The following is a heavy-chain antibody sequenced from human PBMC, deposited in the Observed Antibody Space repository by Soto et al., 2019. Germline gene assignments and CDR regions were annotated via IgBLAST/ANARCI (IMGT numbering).Heavy chain of an antibody. J-gene: IGHJ5*02. CDR3: ARINWNYAGWFDP. CDR1: GGSISSSSYY. CDR2: IYYSGST. Sequence: SETLSLTCTVSGGSISSSSYYWGWIRQPPGKGLEWIGSIYYSGSTYYNPSLKSRVTISVDTSKNQFSLKLSSVTAADTAVYYCARINWNYAGWFDPWGQGTLVTVSS. V-gene: IGHV4-39*01. D-gene: IGHD1-7*01.